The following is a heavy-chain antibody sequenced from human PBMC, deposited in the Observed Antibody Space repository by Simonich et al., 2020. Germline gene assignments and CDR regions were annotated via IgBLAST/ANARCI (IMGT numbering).Heavy chain of an antibody. CDR2: CGTAVDT. CDR1: GFTFSSYD. D-gene: IGHD1-26*01. J-gene: IGHJ5*02. Sequence: EVQLVESGGGLVQPGGSLRLSCAASGFTFSSYDMHWVRQAKEKGLEGVSTCGTAVDTYYPGSVKGRFTISRENAKNSLYLQMNSLRAGDTAVYYCARGGYSGSYNWFDPWGQGTLVTVSS. V-gene: IGHV3-13*01. CDR3: ARGGYSGSYNWFDP.